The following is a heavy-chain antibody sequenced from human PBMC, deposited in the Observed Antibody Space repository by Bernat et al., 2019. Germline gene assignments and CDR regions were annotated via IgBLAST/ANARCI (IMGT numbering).Heavy chain of an antibody. Sequence: QVQLQQWGAGLLKPSETLSLTCAVYGGSFSGYYWSWIRQPPGKGLEWIGEINHSGSTNYNPSLKSRVTISVDTSKNQFSLKLSSVTAADTAVYYCARRSESYRRNYYYYYMDVWGKGTTVTVSS. CDR3: ARRSESYRRNYYYYYMDV. CDR1: GGSFSGYY. V-gene: IGHV4-34*01. CDR2: INHSGST. J-gene: IGHJ6*03. D-gene: IGHD3-16*02.